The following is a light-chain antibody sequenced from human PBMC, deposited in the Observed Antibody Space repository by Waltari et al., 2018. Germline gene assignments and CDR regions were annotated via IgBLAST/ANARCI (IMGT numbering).Light chain of an antibody. Sequence: DIQMTQSPSSLSASVGDRVTITCQASQDITRYLSWFQQKPGKAPKVLIYDALNLETGVPSRFSGSGSGTDFTFTISSLQPEDIATYYCQQYDDLPLTFGGGTKVEIK. CDR1: QDITRY. CDR2: DAL. V-gene: IGKV1-33*01. J-gene: IGKJ4*01. CDR3: QQYDDLPLT.